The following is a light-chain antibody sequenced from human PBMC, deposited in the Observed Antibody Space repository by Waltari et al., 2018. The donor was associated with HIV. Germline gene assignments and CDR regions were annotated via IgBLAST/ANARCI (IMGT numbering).Light chain of an antibody. CDR2: GAS. Sequence: EIVLTQSPGTLSLSPGERATLSCRASQSVSRTYLAWYQQKGGQAPRLLIYGASSRATGIPDRFSGSGSGTDFSLTISRLEPEDFAVYYCQQYGSSPSWTFGQGTRVEIK. CDR1: QSVSRTY. CDR3: QQYGSSPSWT. V-gene: IGKV3-20*01. J-gene: IGKJ1*01.